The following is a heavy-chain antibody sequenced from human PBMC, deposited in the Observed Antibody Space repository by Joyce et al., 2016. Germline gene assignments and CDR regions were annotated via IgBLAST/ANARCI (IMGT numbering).Heavy chain of an antibody. CDR3: ARDGGYCSGGICYTFFDY. CDR1: GASISSYL. D-gene: IGHD2-15*01. V-gene: IGHV4-59*01. CDR2: IYDRGST. Sequence: QVQLQESGPGVVKPSETLSLTCTVSGASISSYLWSWIRQSPGKGLEWIGYIYDRGSTNDNPALKSRVTISADTSRKQISLRVTAVTAADTAVYYCARDGGYCSGGICYTFFDYWGQGTLVTVSS. J-gene: IGHJ4*02.